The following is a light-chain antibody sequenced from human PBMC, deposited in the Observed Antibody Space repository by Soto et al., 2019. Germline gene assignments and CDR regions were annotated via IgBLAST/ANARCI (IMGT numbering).Light chain of an antibody. CDR1: SSNIGSNT. CDR3: SSYTRSDIFI. V-gene: IGLV1-44*01. Sequence: QSVLTQPPSASGTPGQRVTISCSGSSSNIGSNTVNWYQQLPGTAPKLLIYSNNQRPSGVPDRFSGSKSGTSASLAISGLQSEDEADYYCSSYTRSDIFIFGTGTKVTVL. J-gene: IGLJ1*01. CDR2: SNN.